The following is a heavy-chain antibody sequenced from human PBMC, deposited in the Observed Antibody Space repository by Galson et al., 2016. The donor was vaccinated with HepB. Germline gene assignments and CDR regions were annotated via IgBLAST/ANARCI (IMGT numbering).Heavy chain of an antibody. Sequence: SLRLSCAASGFVFSDFYMSWIRQAPGKGLEWVAHIRRSSTIITYADSVKGRFTISRDNAKNSLYLQMNNLRAEDTAGYFCAREYSTSGASDPWGQGVLVTVSS. J-gene: IGHJ5*01. V-gene: IGHV3-11*01. CDR3: AREYSTSGASDP. D-gene: IGHD2-8*01. CDR1: GFVFSDFY. CDR2: IRRSSTII.